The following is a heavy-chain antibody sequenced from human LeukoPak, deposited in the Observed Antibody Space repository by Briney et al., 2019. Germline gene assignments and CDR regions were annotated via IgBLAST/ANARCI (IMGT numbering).Heavy chain of an antibody. D-gene: IGHD5-18*01. V-gene: IGHV3-15*01. Sequence: GGSLRLSCAASGFTFSNAWMSWVRQAPGKGLEWVGRIKSKTDGGTTDYAAPVKGRFTISRDDSKNTLYLQMNSLKTEDTAVYYCTTFPGYSYGSRYFDYWGQGTLVTVSS. J-gene: IGHJ4*02. CDR3: TTFPGYSYGSRYFDY. CDR2: IKSKTDGGTT. CDR1: GFTFSNAW.